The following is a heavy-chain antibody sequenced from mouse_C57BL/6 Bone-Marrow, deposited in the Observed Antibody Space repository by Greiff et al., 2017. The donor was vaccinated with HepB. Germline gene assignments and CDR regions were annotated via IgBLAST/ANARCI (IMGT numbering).Heavy chain of an antibody. J-gene: IGHJ2*01. D-gene: IGHD2-2*01. CDR2: ISNKANGYTT. CDR1: GFTFTDYY. Sequence: EVHVVESGGGLVQPGGSLSLSCAASGFTFTDYYMSWVRQPPGKALEWLGFISNKANGYTTEYSASVKGRFTISRDNSHSILYLQMNALRAEDSATYYCARYINGYYPDYWGQGTTLTVSS. V-gene: IGHV7-3*01. CDR3: ARYINGYYPDY.